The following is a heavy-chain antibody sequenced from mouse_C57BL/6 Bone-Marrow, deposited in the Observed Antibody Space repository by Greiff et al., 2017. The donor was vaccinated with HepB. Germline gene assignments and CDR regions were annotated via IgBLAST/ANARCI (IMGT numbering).Heavy chain of an antibody. CDR3: ARRELWLRRIGYAMDY. D-gene: IGHD2-2*01. CDR2: IWSGGST. CDR1: GFSLTSYG. V-gene: IGHV2-2*01. Sequence: QVQLKQSGPGLVQPSQSLSITCTVSGFSLTSYGVHWFRQSPGKGLELLGVIWSGGSTDYNAAFISRLSISKDNSKSQVFFKMNSLQADETAIYYCARRELWLRRIGYAMDYWGQGTSVTVSS. J-gene: IGHJ4*01.